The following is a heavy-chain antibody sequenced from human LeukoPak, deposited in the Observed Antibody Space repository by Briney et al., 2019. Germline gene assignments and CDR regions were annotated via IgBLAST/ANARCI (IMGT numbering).Heavy chain of an antibody. D-gene: IGHD5-12*01. CDR1: GYTFTGYY. V-gene: IGHV1-2*02. Sequence: ASVKVSCKASGYTFTGYYMHWVRQAPGQGLEWMGWINPNSGGTNYAQKFQGRVTMTRDTSISTAYMELSRLRSDDTAVYYCARGPLSGYDWLSFDYWGQGTLVTVSS. J-gene: IGHJ4*02. CDR2: INPNSGGT. CDR3: ARGPLSGYDWLSFDY.